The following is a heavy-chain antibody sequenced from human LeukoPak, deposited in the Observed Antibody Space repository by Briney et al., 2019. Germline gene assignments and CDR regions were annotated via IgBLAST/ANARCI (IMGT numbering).Heavy chain of an antibody. CDR2: IYYSGST. CDR3: ARGLVVISPFAYNY. V-gene: IGHV4-39*01. D-gene: IGHD3-22*01. J-gene: IGHJ4*02. CDR1: GDSIRSTNYY. Sequence: SETLSLTCTVSGDSIRSTNYYWGWIRQPPGKGLEWIGSIYYSGSTYYNLSLKSRVTISVDTTKNQFSLRLTSVTAADTAVYYCARGLVVISPFAYNYWGQGTLVTVSS.